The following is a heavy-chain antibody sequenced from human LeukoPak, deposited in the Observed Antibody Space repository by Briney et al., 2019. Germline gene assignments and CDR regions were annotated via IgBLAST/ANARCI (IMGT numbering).Heavy chain of an antibody. CDR1: GYTFSGFY. V-gene: IGHV1-2*02. CDR2: INPKNGDT. D-gene: IGHD5-18*01. J-gene: IGHJ4*02. Sequence: GASVKVSCKASGYTFSGFYINWVRQAPGQGLEWMGWINPKNGDTHYAQAFLGRVTMTRDTSISTAYMELSRLTSDDTAVYYCARDGRLRNGYDNFYIWGQGTLVTVSS. CDR3: ARDGRLRNGYDNFYI.